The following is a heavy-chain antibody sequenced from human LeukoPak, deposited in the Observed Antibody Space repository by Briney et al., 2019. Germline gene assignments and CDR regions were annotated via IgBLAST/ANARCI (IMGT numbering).Heavy chain of an antibody. Sequence: ASVKVSCKASGGTFSSYAISWVRQAPGQGLEWMGRIIPILGIANYAQKFQGRVTITADKSTSTAYMELSSLRSEDTAVYYCARDWGVVPAAINYYYYGMDVWGQGTTVTVSS. CDR3: ARDWGVVPAAINYYYYGMDV. J-gene: IGHJ6*02. CDR2: IIPILGIA. CDR1: GGTFSSYA. D-gene: IGHD2-2*02. V-gene: IGHV1-69*04.